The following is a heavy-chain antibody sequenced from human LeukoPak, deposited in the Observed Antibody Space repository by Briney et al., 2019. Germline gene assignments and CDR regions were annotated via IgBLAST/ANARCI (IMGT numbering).Heavy chain of an antibody. J-gene: IGHJ4*02. CDR3: ASGYSGYVADY. CDR2: IYYSGST. CDR1: GGSISSYY. D-gene: IGHD5-12*01. V-gene: IGHV4-59*08. Sequence: SETLSLTCTVSGGSISSYYWSWIRQPPGKGLEWIGYIYYSGSTNYNPSLKSRVTISVDTSKNQFSLKLSSVTATDTAVYYCASGYSGYVADYWGQGTLVTVSS.